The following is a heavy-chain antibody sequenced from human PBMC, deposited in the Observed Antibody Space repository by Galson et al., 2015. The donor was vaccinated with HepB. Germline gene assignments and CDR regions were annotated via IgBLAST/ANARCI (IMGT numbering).Heavy chain of an antibody. D-gene: IGHD3-22*01. V-gene: IGHV3-64D*06. Sequence: SLRLSCAASGFTFSFYAMYWVRQAPGKGLEYVSAISSNGGRTYYGDSVKDRFIISRDNSKNTLYLQMSSLRAEDTAVYYCVKVRKDSSGYSVLNDAFDIWGQGTMVTVSS. CDR1: GFTFSFYA. CDR3: VKVRKDSSGYSVLNDAFDI. J-gene: IGHJ3*02. CDR2: ISSNGGRT.